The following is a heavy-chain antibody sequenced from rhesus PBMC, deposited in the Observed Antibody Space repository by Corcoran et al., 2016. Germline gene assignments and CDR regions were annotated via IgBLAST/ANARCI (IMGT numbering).Heavy chain of an antibody. V-gene: IGHV4S7*01. D-gene: IGHD1-26*01. CDR2: INGGSGST. Sequence: QVQLQESGPGLVKPSETLSLTFAVYGGSISVYYYWSWIRQPPGKGLEWIGQINGGSGSTYDNPSLKSRVPVSKDTPKKQFSLELSSVTAADTAVYYCARALMTGTPDYWGQGVLVTVSS. CDR1: GGSISVYYY. CDR3: ARALMTGTPDY. J-gene: IGHJ4*01.